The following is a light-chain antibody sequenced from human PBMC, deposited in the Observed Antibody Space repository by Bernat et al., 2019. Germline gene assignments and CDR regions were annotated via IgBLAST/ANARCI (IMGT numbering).Light chain of an antibody. J-gene: IGLJ3*02. CDR2: KDT. V-gene: IGLV3-25*03. CDR3: QSADRGGTPNWV. Sequence: SSELTQPPSVSVSPGQTARITCSGDVLPTQYAHWYQQKSGQAPVLVIYKDTERPSGIPERFSGSTSGTTVALTITGVQAEDEADYYCQSADRGGTPNWVFGGGTRLTVL. CDR1: VLPTQY.